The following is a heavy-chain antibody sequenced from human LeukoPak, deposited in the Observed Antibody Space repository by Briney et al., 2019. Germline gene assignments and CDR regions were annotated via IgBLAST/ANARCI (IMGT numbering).Heavy chain of an antibody. Sequence: GGSLRLSCAASGFTFSSYSMNWVRQAPGKGLEWVSSISSSSSYIYYADSVKGRFTISRDNAKNSLYLQMNSLRAEDTAVYYCARSDYYGPGSSLYYFDYWGQGTLVTVSS. J-gene: IGHJ4*02. D-gene: IGHD3-10*01. CDR3: ARSDYYGPGSSLYYFDY. V-gene: IGHV3-21*01. CDR1: GFTFSSYS. CDR2: ISSSSSYI.